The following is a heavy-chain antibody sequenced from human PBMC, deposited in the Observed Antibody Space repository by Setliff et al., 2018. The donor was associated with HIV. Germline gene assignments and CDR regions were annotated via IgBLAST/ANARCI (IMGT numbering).Heavy chain of an antibody. V-gene: IGHV4-59*01. Sequence: SETLSLTCTVSGGSISSYYWTWIRQPPGKGLEWIGYIYYGGTTNYNPSLKSRVTISVDTSKNQFSLKLSSLTAADTAAYYCARENNNYHNYFVDSWGQGTLVTVSS. CDR3: ARENNNYHNYFVDS. D-gene: IGHD4-4*01. CDR2: IYYGGTT. CDR1: GGSISSYY. J-gene: IGHJ4*03.